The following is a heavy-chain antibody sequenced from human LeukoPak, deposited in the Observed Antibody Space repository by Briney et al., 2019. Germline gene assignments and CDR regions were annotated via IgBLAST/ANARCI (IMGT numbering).Heavy chain of an antibody. Sequence: ASVKVSCKASGYTFTDYYMHWVRQAPGQGLEWVGWINPNSGGTNYAQNFQGRVTMTRDTSITTAYMELSRLKSDDAAVYYCARTITVVTPIDYWGQGTLVTVSS. CDR3: ARTITVVTPIDY. J-gene: IGHJ4*02. V-gene: IGHV1-2*02. D-gene: IGHD4-23*01. CDR1: GYTFTDYY. CDR2: INPNSGGT.